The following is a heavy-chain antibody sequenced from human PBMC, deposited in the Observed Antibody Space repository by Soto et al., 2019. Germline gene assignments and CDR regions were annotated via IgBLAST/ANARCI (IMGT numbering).Heavy chain of an antibody. CDR2: ISDSGHYI. V-gene: IGHV3-21*03. Sequence: GGSLRLSCAASGFTFSTYGMNWVRQAPGKGLEWLSSISDSGHYIYYADSVKGRFTISRDNAKNSLFLQMNSLRADDTALYYCAREADFASSGYVLDYWGLGTLVTVSS. CDR3: AREADFASSGYVLDY. D-gene: IGHD3-22*01. J-gene: IGHJ4*02. CDR1: GFTFSTYG.